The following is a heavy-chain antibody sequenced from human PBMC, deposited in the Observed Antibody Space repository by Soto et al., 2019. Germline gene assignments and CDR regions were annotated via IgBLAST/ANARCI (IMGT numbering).Heavy chain of an antibody. CDR2: IYSDGST. Sequence: PGGSLRLSCAASGFTVSSNYMSWVRQAPGKGLEWVSVIYSDGSTHYADSVKGRFTISRDNSKNTLYLQMNSLRAEDTAVYYCAKFSYDSSGYLFDYWGQGTLVTVSS. V-gene: IGHV3-53*01. CDR3: AKFSYDSSGYLFDY. CDR1: GFTVSSNY. D-gene: IGHD3-22*01. J-gene: IGHJ4*02.